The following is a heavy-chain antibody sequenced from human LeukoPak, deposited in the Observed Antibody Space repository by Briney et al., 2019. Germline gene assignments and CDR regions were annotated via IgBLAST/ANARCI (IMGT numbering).Heavy chain of an antibody. CDR3: AKDPWQRGSS. D-gene: IGHD6-25*01. J-gene: IGHJ5*02. CDR2: IRYDGSNK. V-gene: IGHV3-30*02. Sequence: PGGSLRLSCEASAFTFSSFGMHWVRQAPGKGLEWVAFIRYDGSNKYYPDSVKGRFTISRDNSKNTLYLQMNSLRAEDTAVYYCAKDPWQRGSSWGQGTLVTVSS. CDR1: AFTFSSFG.